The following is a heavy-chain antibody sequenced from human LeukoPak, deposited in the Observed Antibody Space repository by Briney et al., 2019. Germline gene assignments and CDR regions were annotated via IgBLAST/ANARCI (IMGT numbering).Heavy chain of an antibody. CDR2: IYYSGST. D-gene: IGHD3-3*01. J-gene: IGHJ3*02. V-gene: IGHV4-59*01. CDR1: GGSISSYY. CDR3: ARGRFLDAFDI. Sequence: SETLSLTCTVPGGSISSYYWSWIRQPPGKGLEWIAYIYYSGSTKYKPSLKSQVTISVDTSKNQFSLKLSSVTAADTAVYYCARGRFLDAFDIWGQGTMVTVSS.